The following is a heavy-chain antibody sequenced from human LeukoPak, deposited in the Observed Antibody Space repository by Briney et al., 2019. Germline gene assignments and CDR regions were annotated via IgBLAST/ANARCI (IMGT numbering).Heavy chain of an antibody. CDR2: IKSKTDGGTT. J-gene: IGHJ4*02. Sequence: TGGSLRPSCAASGFTFSNAWMSWVRQAPGKGLEWVGRIKSKTDGGTTDYAAPVKGRFTISRDDSKNTLYLQMNSLRAEDTAVYYCAKGSGSGSFPIGYWGQGTLVTVSS. D-gene: IGHD3-10*01. CDR1: GFTFSNAW. V-gene: IGHV3-15*01. CDR3: AKGSGSGSFPIGY.